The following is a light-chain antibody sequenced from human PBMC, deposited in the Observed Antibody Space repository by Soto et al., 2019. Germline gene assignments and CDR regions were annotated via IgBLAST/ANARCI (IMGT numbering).Light chain of an antibody. CDR2: GAS. CDR3: QRIT. CDR1: QTVTSSY. J-gene: IGKJ5*01. Sequence: IVLSQSPDTLSLSPGERATVSCRASQTVTSSYFAWYQQKPGQAPRLLIYGASNRAPGIPDRFSGSGSGTDFTLTISRLEPEDSAVYYCQRITFGQGTRLEIK. V-gene: IGKV3-20*01.